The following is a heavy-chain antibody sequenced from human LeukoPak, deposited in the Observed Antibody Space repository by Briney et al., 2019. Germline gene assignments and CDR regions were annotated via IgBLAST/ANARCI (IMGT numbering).Heavy chain of an antibody. V-gene: IGHV3-7*01. CDR1: GFTFTDYW. D-gene: IGHD1-26*01. CDR2: IHKAGTES. CDR3: ARVGTWELQRVFDY. J-gene: IGHJ4*02. Sequence: PGGSLRLSCAASGFTFTDYWMTWVRQVPGKGLEWVANIHKAGTESYYVDSVKGRFAISRDNAKNSLYLQLSSLRVDDTAVYYCARVGTWELQRVFDYWGQETLVTVSS.